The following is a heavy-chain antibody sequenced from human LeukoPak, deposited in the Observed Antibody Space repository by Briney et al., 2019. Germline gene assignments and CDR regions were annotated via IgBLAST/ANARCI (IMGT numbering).Heavy chain of an antibody. CDR2: ISSSSSYI. Sequence: PGGSLRLSCAASGFTFSSYSMNWVRQAPGKGLEWVSSISSSSSYIYYADSVKGRFTISRDNAKNSLYLQMNSLRAEDTAVYYCARAGEFGVVPAASVGYAFDIWGQGTTVTVSS. CDR3: ARAGEFGVVPAASVGYAFDI. CDR1: GFTFSSYS. J-gene: IGHJ3*02. D-gene: IGHD2-2*01. V-gene: IGHV3-21*01.